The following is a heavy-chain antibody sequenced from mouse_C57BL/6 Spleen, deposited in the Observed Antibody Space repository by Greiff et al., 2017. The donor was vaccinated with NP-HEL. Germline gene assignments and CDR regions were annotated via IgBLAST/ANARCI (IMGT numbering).Heavy chain of an antibody. CDR3: ARSEYSNYPYAMDY. J-gene: IGHJ4*01. Sequence: EVHLVESGGGLVKPGGSLKLSCAASGFTFSSYAMSWVRQTPEKRLEWVATISDGGSYTYYPDNVKGRFTISRDHAKNNLYLQMSHLKSEDTAMYYCARSEYSNYPYAMDYWGQGTSVTVSS. V-gene: IGHV5-4*01. CDR1: GFTFSSYA. D-gene: IGHD2-5*01. CDR2: ISDGGSYT.